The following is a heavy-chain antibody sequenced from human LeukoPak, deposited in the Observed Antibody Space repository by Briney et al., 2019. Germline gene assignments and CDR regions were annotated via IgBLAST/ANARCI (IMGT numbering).Heavy chain of an antibody. J-gene: IGHJ5*02. Sequence: SQTLSLTCTVSGYSISSGYYWGWIRQPPGKGLEWIGSIYHSGSTYYNPSLKSRVTISVDTSKNQFSLKLSSVTAADTAVYYCARGPYCSSTSCYVGFVGWFDPWGQGTLVTVSS. V-gene: IGHV4-38-2*02. CDR3: ARGPYCSSTSCYVGFVGWFDP. D-gene: IGHD2-2*01. CDR2: IYHSGST. CDR1: GYSISSGYY.